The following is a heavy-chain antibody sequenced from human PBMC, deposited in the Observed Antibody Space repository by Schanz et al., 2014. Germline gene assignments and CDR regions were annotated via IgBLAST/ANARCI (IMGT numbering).Heavy chain of an antibody. J-gene: IGHJ4*02. V-gene: IGHV3-23*04. CDR3: AKQIHYDILTVTRN. CDR2: LSGSGGST. D-gene: IGHD3-9*01. CDR1: GFAFSSYA. Sequence: QLVGSGGGLIQPGGSLRLSCTASGFAFSSYAMHWVRQVPGKGLEWVSALSGSGGSTYYADSVKGRFTISRDNSKNTLYLQMNSLRAEDTAVYYCAKQIHYDILTVTRNWGQGTLVTVSS.